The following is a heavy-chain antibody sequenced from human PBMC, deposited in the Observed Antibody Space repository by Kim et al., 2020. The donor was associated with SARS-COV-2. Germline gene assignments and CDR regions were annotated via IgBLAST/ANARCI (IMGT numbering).Heavy chain of an antibody. CDR3: ARRAAGDYYGSGSYSRHFDY. CDR1: GGSISISSYY. D-gene: IGHD3-10*01. V-gene: IGHV4-39*01. J-gene: IGHJ4*02. Sequence: SETLSLTCTVSGGSISISSYYWGWIRQPPGKGLEWIGSIYYSGSTYYNPSLKSRVTISVDTSKNQFSLKLSSVTAADTAVYYCARRAAGDYYGSGSYSRHFDYWGQGTLVTVSS. CDR2: IYYSGST.